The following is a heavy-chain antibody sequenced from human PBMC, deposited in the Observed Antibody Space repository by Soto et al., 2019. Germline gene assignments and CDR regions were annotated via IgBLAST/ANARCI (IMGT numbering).Heavy chain of an antibody. CDR1: GYTFTSYG. CDR3: ARDYSSGLWYFDL. CDR2: ISAYNGNT. J-gene: IGHJ2*01. Sequence: ASVKASCKASGYTFTSYGISWVRQAPGQGLEWMGWISAYNGNTNYARKLQGRVTMTTDTSTSTAYMELRSLRSDDTAVYYCARDYSSGLWYFDLWGRGTLVTVSS. D-gene: IGHD6-19*01. V-gene: IGHV1-18*04.